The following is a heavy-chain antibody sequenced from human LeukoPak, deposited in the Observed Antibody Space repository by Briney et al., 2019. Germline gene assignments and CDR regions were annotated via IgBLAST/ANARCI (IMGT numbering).Heavy chain of an antibody. CDR2: VYVTGST. J-gene: IGHJ5*02. CDR3: ARDRQWLVDH. V-gene: IGHV4-4*07. CDR1: GDSISSYY. Sequence: SETLSLTCTVPGDSISSYYWGWIRQPAGKGLEWIGRVYVTGSTNLNPALQSRVTMSVDTSKNQFSLKLTSVTAADTAVYYCARDRQWLVDHWGQGTLVTVSS. D-gene: IGHD6-19*01.